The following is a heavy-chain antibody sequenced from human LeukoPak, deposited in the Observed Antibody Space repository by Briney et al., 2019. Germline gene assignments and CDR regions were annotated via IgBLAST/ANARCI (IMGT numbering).Heavy chain of an antibody. D-gene: IGHD4-17*01. CDR2: IYYSGST. CDR3: ARDLATVTTRDNWFDP. Sequence: SETLSLTCTVSGGSISCGDYYWSWIRQPPGKGLEWIGYIYYSGSTYYNPSLKSRVTISVDTSKNQFSLKLTSVTAADTAVYYCARDLATVTTRDNWFDPWGQGTLVTVSS. J-gene: IGHJ5*02. CDR1: GGSISCGDYY. V-gene: IGHV4-30-4*08.